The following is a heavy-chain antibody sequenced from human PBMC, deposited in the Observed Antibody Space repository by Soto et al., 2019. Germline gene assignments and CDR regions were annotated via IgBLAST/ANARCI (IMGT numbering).Heavy chain of an antibody. CDR1: GYSFTSYW. Sequence: PGESLKISCKGSGYSFTSYWIGWVRQMPGKGLEWMGIIYPGDSDTRYSPSFQAHVTIPAARSIDTANLQWSRLQASDTAMYYCARHGESSSRPAHQSDYYYYGMDVWGQGTTVTVSS. CDR3: ARHGESSSRPAHQSDYYYYGMDV. V-gene: IGHV5-51*01. J-gene: IGHJ6*02. CDR2: IYPGDSDT. D-gene: IGHD6-13*01.